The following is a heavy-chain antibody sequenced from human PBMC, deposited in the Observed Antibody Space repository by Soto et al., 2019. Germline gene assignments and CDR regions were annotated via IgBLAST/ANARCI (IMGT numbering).Heavy chain of an antibody. V-gene: IGHV1-18*01. CDR3: ARGGGWVGATGIAFDI. J-gene: IGHJ3*02. CDR2: ISAYNGNT. D-gene: IGHD1-26*01. Sequence: ASVKVSCKASGYTFTSDGISWVRQAPGQGLEWMGWISAYNGNTNYAQKPQGRVTMTTDTSTSTAYMELRSLRSDDTAVYYCARGGGWVGATGIAFDIWGQGTMVTVSS. CDR1: GYTFTSDG.